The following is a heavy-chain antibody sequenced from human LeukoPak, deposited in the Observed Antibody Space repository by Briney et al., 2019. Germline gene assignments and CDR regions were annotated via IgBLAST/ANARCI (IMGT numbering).Heavy chain of an antibody. Sequence: SVKVSCKASGGTFSSYVISWVRQAPGQGLEWMGGIIPIFGTANYAQKFQGRVTITADESTSTAYMELSSLRSEDTAMYYCAKDDDWGRFNHWGQGTLVTVSS. CDR1: GGTFSSYV. V-gene: IGHV1-69*13. J-gene: IGHJ1*01. D-gene: IGHD3-16*01. CDR2: IIPIFGTA. CDR3: AKDDDWGRFNH.